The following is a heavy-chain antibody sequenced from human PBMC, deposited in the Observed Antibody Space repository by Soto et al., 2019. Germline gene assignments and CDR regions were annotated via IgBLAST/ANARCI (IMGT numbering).Heavy chain of an antibody. CDR1: GYTFTSYD. V-gene: IGHV1-8*01. D-gene: IGHD3-10*01. J-gene: IGHJ4*02. Sequence: QVQLVQSGAEVKKPGASVKVSCKASGYTFTSYDINWVRQATGQGLEWMGWMNPNSGNTGYAQKFQGRVTMTRNTSISTAYRELSSLRSEDTAVYYCARRMVRGGRWLEAFDYWGQGTLVTVSS. CDR2: MNPNSGNT. CDR3: ARRMVRGGRWLEAFDY.